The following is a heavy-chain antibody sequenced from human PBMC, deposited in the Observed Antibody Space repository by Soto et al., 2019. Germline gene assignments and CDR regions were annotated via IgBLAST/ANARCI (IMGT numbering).Heavy chain of an antibody. J-gene: IGHJ6*02. Sequence: HPRGSLRLSCAASGFTFSSYGMHWVRQAPDKGLEWVAVISYDGSNKYYADSVKGRFTISRDNSKNTLYLQMNSLRAEDTAVYYCAKNLARVLEWLLYPPGPYGMDVWGQGTTVTVSS. D-gene: IGHD3-3*01. CDR2: ISYDGSNK. CDR3: AKNLARVLEWLLYPPGPYGMDV. CDR1: GFTFSSYG. V-gene: IGHV3-30*18.